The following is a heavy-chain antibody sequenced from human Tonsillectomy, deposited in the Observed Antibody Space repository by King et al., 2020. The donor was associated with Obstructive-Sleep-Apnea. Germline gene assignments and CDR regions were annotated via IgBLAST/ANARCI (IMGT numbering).Heavy chain of an antibody. J-gene: IGHJ5*02. CDR3: AKVKVPATAPFDP. D-gene: IGHD2/OR15-2a*01. Sequence: VQLVESGGGVVQPGRSLRLSCAASGFTFSSYGMHWVRQAPGKGLEWVAVISYDGSNKYYADSVKGRFTISRDNSKNTLYLQMNSLRAEDTAVYYCAKVKVPATAPFDPWRQGTLVTVSS. V-gene: IGHV3-30*18. CDR2: ISYDGSNK. CDR1: GFTFSSYG.